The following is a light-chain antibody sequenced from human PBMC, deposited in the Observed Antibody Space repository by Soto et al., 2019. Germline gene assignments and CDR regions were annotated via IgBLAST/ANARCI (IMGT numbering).Light chain of an antibody. Sequence: QSVLNERRSASGSFAQSVTKSCTRTSSDVGGYNYVSWYQQHPGKGPKLMIYEDSERPSGVPDRFSGSTSGNTASLTVSGLQADDEADYYCSSYSGTNYHYVFGTGTKVTVL. CDR1: SSDVGGYNY. J-gene: IGLJ1*01. CDR2: EDS. V-gene: IGLV2-8*01. CDR3: SSYSGTNYHYV.